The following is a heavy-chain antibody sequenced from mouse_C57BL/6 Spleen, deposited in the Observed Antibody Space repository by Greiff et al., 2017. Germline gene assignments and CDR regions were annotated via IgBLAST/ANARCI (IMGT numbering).Heavy chain of an antibody. CDR3: ARTDGYVWYFDV. J-gene: IGHJ1*03. D-gene: IGHD2-2*01. CDR1: GYAFSSYW. V-gene: IGHV1-80*01. CDR2: IYPGDGDT. Sequence: QVQLKQSGAELVKPGASVKISCKASGYAFSSYWMNWVKQRPGKGLEWIGQIYPGDGDTNYNGKFKGKATLTADKSSSTAYMQLSSLTSEDSAVYFCARTDGYVWYFDVWGTGTTVTVSS.